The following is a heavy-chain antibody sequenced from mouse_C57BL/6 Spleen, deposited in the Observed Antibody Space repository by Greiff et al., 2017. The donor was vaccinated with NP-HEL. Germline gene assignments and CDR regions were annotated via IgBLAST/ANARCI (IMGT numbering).Heavy chain of an antibody. V-gene: IGHV10-1*01. Sequence: EVKVEESGGGLVQPKGSLKLSCAASGFSFNTYAMNWVRQAPGKGLEWVARIRSKSNNYATYYADSVKDRFTISRDDSESMLYLQMNNLKTEDTAMYYCVRRGKYGYDGFAYWGQGTLVTVSA. CDR2: IRSKSNNYAT. D-gene: IGHD2-2*01. CDR1: GFSFNTYA. CDR3: VRRGKYGYDGFAY. J-gene: IGHJ3*01.